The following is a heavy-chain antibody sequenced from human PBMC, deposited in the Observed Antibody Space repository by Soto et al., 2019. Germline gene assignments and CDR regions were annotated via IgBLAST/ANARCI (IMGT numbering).Heavy chain of an antibody. Sequence: PGGSLRLSCTASGFPCGNVLMSWFRQAPGKGMEWVGFIRSQPYGGTAEYAASVRGRFPISRDDSKGIAYLQMNSLQTEDSGVYYCIGSFPFWGQGTLVTVSS. CDR3: IGSFPF. D-gene: IGHD3-10*01. V-gene: IGHV3-49*03. J-gene: IGHJ4*02. CDR2: IRSQPYGGTA. CDR1: GFPCGNVL.